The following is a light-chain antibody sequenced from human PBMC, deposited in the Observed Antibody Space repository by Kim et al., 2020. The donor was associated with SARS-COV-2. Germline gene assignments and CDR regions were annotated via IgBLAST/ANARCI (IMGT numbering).Light chain of an antibody. CDR2: GNS. V-gene: IGLV1-40*01. CDR1: SSNIGAGYD. J-gene: IGLJ2*01. CDR3: QSYDSSLSGVV. Sequence: RDTSSCTGSSSNIGAGYDVHWYQQLPGTAPKLLIYGNSNRPSGVPDRFSGSKSGTSASLAITGLQAEDEADYYCQSYDSSLSGVVFGGGTQLTVL.